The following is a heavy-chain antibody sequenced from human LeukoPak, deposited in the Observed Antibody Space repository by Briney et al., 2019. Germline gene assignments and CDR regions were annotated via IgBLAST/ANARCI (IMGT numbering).Heavy chain of an antibody. V-gene: IGHV4-34*01. Sequence: SETLSLTCAVYGGSFSGYYWSWIRQPPGKGLQWIGEINHSGSTNCNPSLKSRVTISVDTSKNQFSLKLSSVTAADTAVYYCARGWSVQALYYFDYWGQGTLVTVSS. CDR1: GGSFSGYY. D-gene: IGHD3-3*01. CDR3: ARGWSVQALYYFDY. J-gene: IGHJ4*02. CDR2: INHSGST.